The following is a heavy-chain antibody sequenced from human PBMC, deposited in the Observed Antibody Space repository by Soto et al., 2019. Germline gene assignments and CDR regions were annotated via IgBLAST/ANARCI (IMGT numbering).Heavy chain of an antibody. CDR3: ARGGYCSSTSCQTYNWNYEYYFDY. Sequence: ASVKVSCKASGYTFTSYDINWVRQATGQGLEWMGWMNPNSGNTGYAQKFQGRETMTRNTSIRRAYMELSSLRSEDTAVYYCARGGYCSSTSCQTYNWNYEYYFDYWGQGTLVTVSS. CDR1: GYTFTSYD. CDR2: MNPNSGNT. V-gene: IGHV1-8*01. D-gene: IGHD2-2*01. J-gene: IGHJ4*02.